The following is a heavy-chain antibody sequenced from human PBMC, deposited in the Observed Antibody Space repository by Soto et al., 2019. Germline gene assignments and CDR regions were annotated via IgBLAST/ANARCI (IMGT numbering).Heavy chain of an antibody. CDR3: TRESEDLTSNFDY. Sequence: GGSLRLSCAASGFTITRYSMNWVRQAPGKGLEWVSSISSTTNYIYYGDSMKGRFTITRDNDKNSLYLEMNRLRAEDTAVYYCTRESEDLTSNFDYWGQGTLVTVSS. CDR1: GFTITRYS. V-gene: IGHV3-21*06. CDR2: ISSTTNYI. J-gene: IGHJ4*02.